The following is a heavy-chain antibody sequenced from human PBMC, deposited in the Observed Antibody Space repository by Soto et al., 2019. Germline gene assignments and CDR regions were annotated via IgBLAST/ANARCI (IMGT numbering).Heavy chain of an antibody. V-gene: IGHV5-51*01. D-gene: IGHD3-3*01. CDR3: ARHRRITIFGVVPRAKTDSSYYDMDV. CDR2: IYPGDSDT. Sequence: PGESLKISCKGSGYSFTSYWIGWVRQMPGKGLEWMGIIYPGDSDTRYSPSFQGQVTISADKSISTAYLQWSSLKASDTAMYYCARHRRITIFGVVPRAKTDSSYYDMDVWGQRTTVTVSS. CDR1: GYSFTSYW. J-gene: IGHJ6*02.